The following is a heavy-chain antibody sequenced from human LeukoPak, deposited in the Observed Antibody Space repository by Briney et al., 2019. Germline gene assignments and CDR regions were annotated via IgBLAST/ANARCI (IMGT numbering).Heavy chain of an antibody. CDR2: ISGSGGST. D-gene: IGHD4-17*01. Sequence: PGGSLRLSCVASGFTFSNYGMSWVRQAPGKGLEWVSAISGSGGSTYYTHSVKGRFTISRDNSKNTLYLQMNSLRAEDTAVYYCARAAGDYGFPFDYWGQGTLVTVSS. CDR3: ARAAGDYGFPFDY. V-gene: IGHV3-23*01. CDR1: GFTFSNYG. J-gene: IGHJ4*02.